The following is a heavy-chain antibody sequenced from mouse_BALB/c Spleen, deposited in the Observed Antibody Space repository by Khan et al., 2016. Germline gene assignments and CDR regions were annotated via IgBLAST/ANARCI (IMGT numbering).Heavy chain of an antibody. V-gene: IGHV8-12*01. CDR2: IYWDDAK. Sequence: QVTLKESGPGILQPSQTLSLTCSFSGFSLSTSGMGVSWIRQPSGKGLEWLAHIYWDDAKRYNPSLKSRLTISKDTSSNQVFLKSTSVDTADTATYYCAADDSLAYWSQGTLVTVSA. J-gene: IGHJ3*01. CDR3: AADDSLAY. CDR1: GFSLSTSGMG. D-gene: IGHD2-13*01.